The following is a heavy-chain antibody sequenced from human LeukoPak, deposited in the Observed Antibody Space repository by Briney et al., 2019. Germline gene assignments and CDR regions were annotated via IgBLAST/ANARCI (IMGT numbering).Heavy chain of an antibody. D-gene: IGHD4-17*01. V-gene: IGHV3-33*06. J-gene: IGHJ4*02. CDR1: GFPFSGYG. Sequence: PGRSLRLSCAASGFPFSGYGMHWVRQAPGKGLEWVAIIWYDGSNKYYADSVKGRFTISRDNSKNTLYLQMNSLRAEDTAVYYCAKDRHGDYFDYWGQGTLVTVSS. CDR3: AKDRHGDYFDY. CDR2: IWYDGSNK.